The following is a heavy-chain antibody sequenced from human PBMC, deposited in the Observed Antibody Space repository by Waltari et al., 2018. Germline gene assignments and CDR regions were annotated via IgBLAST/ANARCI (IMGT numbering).Heavy chain of an antibody. D-gene: IGHD2-15*01. Sequence: QVQLQESGPGLVKPSETLSLTCTLSGSFYYLSWIRQPPGKGLECLGYASYSGSTYYNPSLQSRVTILVGSSRNQFSLLLSSVTAADTAVYYCATLGARYSNAFDVWGQGTMVTVSS. CDR2: ASYSGST. CDR1: GSFYY. V-gene: IGHV4-59*08. J-gene: IGHJ3*01. CDR3: ATLGARYSNAFDV.